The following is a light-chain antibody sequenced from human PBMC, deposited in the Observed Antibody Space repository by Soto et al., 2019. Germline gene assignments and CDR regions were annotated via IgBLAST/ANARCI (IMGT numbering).Light chain of an antibody. J-gene: IGLJ3*02. CDR2: LNSDGRH. V-gene: IGLV4-69*01. Sequence: QAVVTQPPSASASLGASVKLTCTLGSWHNSYAIAWHQQQPEKGPRYLLKLNSDGRHSKGDGIPDRFSGSSSGAERYLTISSLQSEDEADYYCQTWSTDIRVFGGGTKLTVL. CDR1: SWHNSYA. CDR3: QTWSTDIRV.